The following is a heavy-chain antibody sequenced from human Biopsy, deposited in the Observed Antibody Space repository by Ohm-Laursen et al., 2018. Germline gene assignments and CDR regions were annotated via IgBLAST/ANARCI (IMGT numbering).Heavy chain of an antibody. D-gene: IGHD3-9*01. J-gene: IGHJ1*01. CDR3: ATKLTGYFHH. CDR2: NIPILGTG. CDR1: GGTFSNYG. Sequence: SSVKVSCKAPGGTFSNYGVNWVRQAPGQGLEWLGGNIPILGTGNYAQRFQDRVTVAADTSTSTATMELRSLRSDDTAVYYCATKLTGYFHHWGQGILVIVSS. V-gene: IGHV1-69*06.